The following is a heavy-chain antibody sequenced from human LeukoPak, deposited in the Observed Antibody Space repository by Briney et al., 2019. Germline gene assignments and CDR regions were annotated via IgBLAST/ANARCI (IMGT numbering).Heavy chain of an antibody. Sequence: SETLSLTCTVSGGSFSSYYWSWVRQPPGKGLEWIGDIYTSGSTNYNPSLKSRVTISVDTSKNQFSLNLSSVTAADTAVYSCARRGWGRNWFDPWGQGTLITVSS. CDR2: IYTSGST. D-gene: IGHD3-16*01. CDR1: GGSFSSYY. J-gene: IGHJ5*02. V-gene: IGHV4-4*08. CDR3: ARRGWGRNWFDP.